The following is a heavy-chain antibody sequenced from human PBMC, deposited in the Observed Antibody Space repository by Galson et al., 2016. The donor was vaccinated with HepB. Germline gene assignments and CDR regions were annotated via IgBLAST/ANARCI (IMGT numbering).Heavy chain of an antibody. CDR2: INAASGLT. Sequence: SVKVSCKASGYRFSTYAIHWVRQAPGQGLEWVGWINAASGLTKYAQKVQGRVSITSDTSANTVYMEVTSLTSGDTALYFCARAFYDTTGYGDWFDAWGQGTLVTVSS. CDR1: GYRFSTYA. J-gene: IGHJ5*02. CDR3: ARAFYDTTGYGDWFDA. D-gene: IGHD3-9*01. V-gene: IGHV1-3*01.